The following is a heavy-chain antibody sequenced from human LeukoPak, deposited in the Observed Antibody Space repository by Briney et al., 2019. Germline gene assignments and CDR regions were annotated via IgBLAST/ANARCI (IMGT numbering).Heavy chain of an antibody. Sequence: ASVKVSCKVSGYTLTELSMHWVRQAPGKGLEWMGGFDPEDGETIYAQKFQGRVTMTRDTSTSTVYMELSSLRSEDTAVYYCARAAPTPFDYWGQGTLVTVSS. CDR2: FDPEDGET. CDR3: ARAAPTPFDY. J-gene: IGHJ4*02. CDR1: GYTLTELS. V-gene: IGHV1-24*01.